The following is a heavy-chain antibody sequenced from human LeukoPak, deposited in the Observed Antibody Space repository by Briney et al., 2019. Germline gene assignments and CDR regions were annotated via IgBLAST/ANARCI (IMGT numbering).Heavy chain of an antibody. D-gene: IGHD6-13*01. CDR1: GGSFSGYY. CDR2: INHSGST. V-gene: IGHV4-34*01. J-gene: IGHJ4*02. Sequence: PSETLSLTCAVYGGSFSGYYWSWIRQPPGKGLEWIGEINHSGSTNYNPSLKSRVTISVDTSKNQFSLKLSSVTAADTAVYYCARYSSSWYYVSDYWGQGTLVTVSS. CDR3: ARYSSSWYYVSDY.